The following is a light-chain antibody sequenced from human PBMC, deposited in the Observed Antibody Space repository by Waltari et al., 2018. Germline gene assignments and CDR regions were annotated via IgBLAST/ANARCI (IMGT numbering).Light chain of an antibody. CDR1: QSVSSSY. CDR3: QQFGNSVVT. CDR2: ATS. Sequence: EAVLTQSPGTLSLSPGERVTLSCRASQSVSSSYLAWYQQKPGQAPRLLIYATSTRATGLTDSFGCMGSGTEFTLTICRLEPEDFAVYYCQQFGNSVVTFGGGAKVEIK. J-gene: IGKJ4*01. V-gene: IGKV3-20*01.